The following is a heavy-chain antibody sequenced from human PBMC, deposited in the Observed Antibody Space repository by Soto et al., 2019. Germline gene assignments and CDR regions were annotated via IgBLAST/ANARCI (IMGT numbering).Heavy chain of an antibody. CDR2: INHRGST. CDR3: ARGRRVVVVAAPNYYFEY. D-gene: IGHD2-15*01. Sequence: ETRSLACAAYGGAFSGYYWSWIRQPPGKGLEWIGEINHRGSTNYNPSLKSRVTISVDTSKNQFSLKLSSVTAADTAVYYCARGRRVVVVAAPNYYFEYWGQGTLVTVS. V-gene: IGHV4-34*01. J-gene: IGHJ4*02. CDR1: GGAFSGYY.